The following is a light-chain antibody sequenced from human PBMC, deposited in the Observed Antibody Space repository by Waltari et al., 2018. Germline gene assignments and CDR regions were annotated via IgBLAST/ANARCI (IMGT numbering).Light chain of an antibody. Sequence: EVVLTQSPATLSLSPGERATLSCRASQSVSVYLAWYQQKPGQAPRLPIYDASDRATGVPARFSGSGSGTDFTLTISSLEPEDFAVYYCQQRTDRPPVTFGQGTRVEMK. CDR2: DAS. CDR1: QSVSVY. CDR3: QQRTDRPPVT. V-gene: IGKV3-11*01. J-gene: IGKJ1*01.